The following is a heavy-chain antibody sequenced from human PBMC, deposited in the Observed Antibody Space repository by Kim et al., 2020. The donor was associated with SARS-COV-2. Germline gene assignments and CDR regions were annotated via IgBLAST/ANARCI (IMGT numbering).Heavy chain of an antibody. CDR3: ARCNGLYSSGCDDAFDI. J-gene: IGHJ3*02. CDR1: GFTFSSYS. V-gene: IGHV3-21*01. CDR2: ISSSSSYI. Sequence: GGSLRLSCAASGFTFSSYSMNWVRQAPGKGLEWVSSISSSSSYIYYADSVKGRFTISRDNAKNSLYLQMNSLRAEDTAVYYCARCNGLYSSGCDDAFDIWGQGTMVTVSS. D-gene: IGHD3-22*01.